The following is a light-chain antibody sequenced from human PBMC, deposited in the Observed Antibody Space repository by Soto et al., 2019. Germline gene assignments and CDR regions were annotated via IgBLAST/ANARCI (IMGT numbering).Light chain of an antibody. Sequence: DIQMTQSPSTLSASVGDRVTITCRASQSISSWLAWYQQKPGKAPKLLIYKASSLESGVPSRFSGSGSGTDFTLTISSLQREDFATYYCQQSYYNPTFGQGTKVDIK. V-gene: IGKV1-5*03. J-gene: IGKJ1*01. CDR3: QQSYYNPT. CDR2: KAS. CDR1: QSISSW.